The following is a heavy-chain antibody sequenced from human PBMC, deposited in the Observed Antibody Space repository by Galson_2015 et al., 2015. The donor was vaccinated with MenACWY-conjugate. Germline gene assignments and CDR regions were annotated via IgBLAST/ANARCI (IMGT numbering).Heavy chain of an antibody. Sequence: QSGAEVKKPGESLTISCTGSGYRFTNYWIGWVRQMSGKGLEWMGVIYPTDSDTKYSPSFQGQITISADKSITTAYLQWSSLKASDTAMYYCARAPVMMTFGGVPDAFDIWGQGTMVTVSS. CDR2: IYPTDSDT. D-gene: IGHD3-16*01. V-gene: IGHV5-51*01. CDR3: ARAPVMMTFGGVPDAFDI. CDR1: GYRFTNYW. J-gene: IGHJ3*02.